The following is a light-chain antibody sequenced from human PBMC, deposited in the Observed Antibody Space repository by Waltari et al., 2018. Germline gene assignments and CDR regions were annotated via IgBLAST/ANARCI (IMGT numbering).Light chain of an antibody. CDR3: GSYTTRATHV. CDR1: SRDARGYHE. V-gene: IGLV2-14*03. J-gene: IGLJ1*01. Sequence: QSALTQPASVSGSPGQSITLSCTGTSRDARGYHEVPWYQHHPGTTPKLIIFDVNRRPSGVSHRFSGSKSGNTASLTISGLQAEDEADYYCGSYTTRATHVFGIGTKVTVL. CDR2: DVN.